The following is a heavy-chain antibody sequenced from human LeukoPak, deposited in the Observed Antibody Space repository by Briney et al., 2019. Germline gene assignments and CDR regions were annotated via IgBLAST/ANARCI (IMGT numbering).Heavy chain of an antibody. Sequence: ASETLSLTCAVYGGSFSGYYWSWIRQPPGKGLEWIGYIYYSGSTNYNPSLKSRVTISVDTSKNQFSLKLSSVTAADTAVYYCARRKYEKYSSSDWYFDLWGRGTLVTVPS. CDR3: ARRKYEKYSSSDWYFDL. V-gene: IGHV4-59*08. CDR1: GGSFSGYY. J-gene: IGHJ2*01. D-gene: IGHD6-6*01. CDR2: IYYSGST.